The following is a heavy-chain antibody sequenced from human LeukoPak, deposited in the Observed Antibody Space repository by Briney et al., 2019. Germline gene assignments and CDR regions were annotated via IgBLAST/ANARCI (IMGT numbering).Heavy chain of an antibody. V-gene: IGHV3-15*01. CDR3: TTGVRITMVPID. D-gene: IGHD3-10*01. Sequence: GGSLRLSCAVFGFTFNNAWMSWVRQAPGKGLEWVGRIKSKTDGGTTDYAAPVKGRFTISRDDSKNTLYLQMNSLKTEDTAVYYCTTGVRITMVPIDWGQGTLVTVSS. J-gene: IGHJ4*02. CDR2: IKSKTDGGTT. CDR1: GFTFNNAW.